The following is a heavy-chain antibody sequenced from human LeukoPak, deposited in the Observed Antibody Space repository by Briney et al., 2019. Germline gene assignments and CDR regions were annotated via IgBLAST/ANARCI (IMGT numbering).Heavy chain of an antibody. D-gene: IGHD3-10*01. J-gene: IGHJ4*02. Sequence: GGSLRLSCAASGFMFTNYAMTWVRQTPGKGLEWVSAISDSGGSTYYADSVKGRFTMSRDNSKNALYLQMNSLRAEDTAVYYCAKEWKHGSGMDYFDYWGQGTLVTVSS. CDR3: AKEWKHGSGMDYFDY. CDR2: ISDSGGST. CDR1: GFMFTNYA. V-gene: IGHV3-23*01.